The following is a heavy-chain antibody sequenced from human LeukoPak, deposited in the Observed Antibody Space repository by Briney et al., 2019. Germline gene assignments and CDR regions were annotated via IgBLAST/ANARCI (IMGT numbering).Heavy chain of an antibody. CDR2: MNPNSGNT. J-gene: IGHJ5*02. CDR1: GYTFTSYD. CDR3: ARGYEPIRYNWFDP. D-gene: IGHD3-16*01. Sequence: ASVKVSCKASGYTFTSYDINWVRQATGQGLEWTGWMNPNSGNTGYAQKFQGRVTMTRNTSISTAYMELSSLRSEDTAVYYCARGYEPIRYNWFDPWGQGTLVTVSS. V-gene: IGHV1-8*01.